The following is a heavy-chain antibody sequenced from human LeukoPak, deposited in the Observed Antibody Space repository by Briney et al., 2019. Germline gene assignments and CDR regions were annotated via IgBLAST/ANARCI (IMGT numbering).Heavy chain of an antibody. CDR3: AKGHAEAVAVDY. J-gene: IGHJ4*02. V-gene: IGHV3-9*01. D-gene: IGHD2-15*01. CDR1: GFTFDDYA. CDR2: ISWNSGSI. Sequence: GGSLRLSCAASGFTFDDYAMHWVRQAPGKGLEWVSGISWNSGSIGYADSVKGRFTISRDNAKNSLYLQMNSLRAEDTALYYCAKGHAEAVAVDYWGQGTLVSVSS.